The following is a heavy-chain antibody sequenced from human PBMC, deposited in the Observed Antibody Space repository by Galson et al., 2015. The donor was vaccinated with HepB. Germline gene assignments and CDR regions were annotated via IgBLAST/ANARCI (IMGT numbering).Heavy chain of an antibody. D-gene: IGHD2-15*01. J-gene: IGHJ6*03. CDR1: GFTFSNAW. Sequence: SLRLSCAASGFTFSNAWMNWVRQAPGKGLEWVGRIKSKTDGGTTDYAAPVKGRFTISRDDSKNTLYLQMNSLKTEDTAVYYCTTPLNLHHCSGGSCYSYYYYMDVWGKGTTVTVSS. CDR2: IKSKTDGGTT. V-gene: IGHV3-15*07. CDR3: TTPLNLHHCSGGSCYSYYYYMDV.